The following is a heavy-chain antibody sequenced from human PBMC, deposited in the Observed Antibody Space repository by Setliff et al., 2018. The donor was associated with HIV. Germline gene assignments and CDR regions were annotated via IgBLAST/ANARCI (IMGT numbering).Heavy chain of an antibody. V-gene: IGHV4-31*03. CDR3: ARQGSLCPDCYLDS. D-gene: IGHD2-21*01. J-gene: IGHJ4*02. Sequence: SETLSLTCTVSGGSIIRGGYYWSWIRQHPGKGLEWIGYIYYSGSTSYNPSLKSRVTISQDTSKNQLSLKLSSVTAADTAVYYCARQGSLCPDCYLDSWGQGTLVTVSS. CDR2: IYYSGST. CDR1: GGSIIRGGYY.